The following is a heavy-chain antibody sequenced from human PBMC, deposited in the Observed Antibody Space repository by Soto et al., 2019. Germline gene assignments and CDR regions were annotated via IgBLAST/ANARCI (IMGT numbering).Heavy chain of an antibody. V-gene: IGHV3-23*01. Sequence: EVQLLESGGGLVQPGGSLRLSCAASGFTFSSYAMSWVRQAPGKGLAWVSGISVSGGSTYYADSVKGRFTISSDNSKNTRYLQMNSLRAEDTAVYYCAGNTRYVPPDYWGQGTLVTVSS. J-gene: IGHJ4*02. CDR3: AGNTRYVPPDY. CDR1: GFTFSSYA. CDR2: ISVSGGST. D-gene: IGHD3-10*02.